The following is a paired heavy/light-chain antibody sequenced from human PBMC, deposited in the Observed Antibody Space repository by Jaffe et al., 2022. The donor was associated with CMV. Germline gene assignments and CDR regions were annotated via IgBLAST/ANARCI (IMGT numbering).Heavy chain of an antibody. CDR3: ARDGVGAFDI. CDR2: IKPDGTIT. CDR1: GFPFHNYW. D-gene: IGHD3-10*01. J-gene: IGHJ3*02. V-gene: IGHV3-74*01. Sequence: EVQLVESGGDLVQPGGSLRLSCVASGFPFHNYWMHWVRQAPGKGLEWLSLIKPDGTITASADSVKGRFATSRDNAKNALFLQMNSLRAEDTAIYYCARDGVGAFDIWGQGTMVTVSS.
Light chain of an antibody. CDR3: QAWHISTQEV. CDR1: KLGDKY. CDR2: DND. J-gene: IGLJ2*01. V-gene: IGLV3-1*01. Sequence: SYDLTQPPSLSVSPGQTASITCSGDKLGDKYACWYQQKSGQSPVLVIYDNDKRPSGIPERFSGSKSGNTATLTISGTQAVDEADYYCQAWHISTQEVFGGGTKLTVL.